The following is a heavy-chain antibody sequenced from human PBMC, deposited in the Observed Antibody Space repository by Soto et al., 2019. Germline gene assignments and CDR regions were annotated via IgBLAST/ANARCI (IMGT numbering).Heavy chain of an antibody. CDR2: INPSGGSA. D-gene: IGHD2-2*01. CDR1: GYSFISHY. CDR3: ARDYLSSKLSLSYFDF. Sequence: GASVKVSCTASGYSFISHYIHWVRQAPGQGLEWMGFINPSGGSATLAQKFQGRVTMTRDTSTSTVYMELTILRSEDAAVYYCARDYLSSKLSLSYFDFWGQGTLVTVSS. J-gene: IGHJ4*02. V-gene: IGHV1-46*01.